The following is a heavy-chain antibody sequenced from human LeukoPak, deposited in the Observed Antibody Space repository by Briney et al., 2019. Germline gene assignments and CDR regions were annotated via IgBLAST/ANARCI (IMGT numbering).Heavy chain of an antibody. CDR3: AKEVWDIVVGPAAISY. Sequence: GGSLRLSCAASGFTFSSYGMHWVRQAPGKGLEWVAFIRYDGSNKHYADSVKGRFTISRDNSKNTLYLQMNSLRAEDTAVYYCAKEVWDIVVGPAAISYWGQGTLVTVSS. CDR1: GFTFSSYG. D-gene: IGHD2-2*01. CDR2: IRYDGSNK. V-gene: IGHV3-30*02. J-gene: IGHJ4*02.